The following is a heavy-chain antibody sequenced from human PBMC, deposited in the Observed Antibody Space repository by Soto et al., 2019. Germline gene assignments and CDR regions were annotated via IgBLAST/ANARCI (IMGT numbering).Heavy chain of an antibody. CDR1: GFTFSSFC. V-gene: IGHV3-74*01. J-gene: IGHJ4*02. D-gene: IGHD6-13*01. Sequence: CGSLRLSCAASGFTFSSFCRRWVSQAPGKGLVWVSRINSDGSSTSYADSVKGRFTISRDNAKNTLYLQMNSLRAEDTAVYYCARGPFYGSSWGQGTLVTVSS. CDR3: ARGPFYGSS. CDR2: INSDGSST.